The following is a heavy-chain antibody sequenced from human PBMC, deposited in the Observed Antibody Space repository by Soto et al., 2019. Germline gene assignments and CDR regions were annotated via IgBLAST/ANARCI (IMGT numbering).Heavy chain of an antibody. CDR1: GFTFSSYA. V-gene: IGHV3-23*01. Sequence: EVPLLESGGGLVQPGGSLRLSCAASGFTFSSYAMSWVRQAPGKGLEWVSAISGSGGSTYYADSVKGRFTISRDNSKNTLYLQMNSLRAEDTAVYYCATESRFGYSMDVWGQGTTVTVSS. CDR3: ATESRFGYSMDV. D-gene: IGHD3-10*01. J-gene: IGHJ6*02. CDR2: ISGSGGST.